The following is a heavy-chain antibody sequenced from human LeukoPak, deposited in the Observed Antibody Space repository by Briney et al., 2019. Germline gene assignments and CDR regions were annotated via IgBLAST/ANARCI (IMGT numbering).Heavy chain of an antibody. CDR1: GGTFSSYA. J-gene: IGHJ4*02. Sequence: SVKVSCKASGGTFSSYAISWVRQAPGQGLEWMGGIIPIFGTANYAQKFQGRVTITADKSTRTAYMELSSLRSEDTAVYYCARQSRGLRVATTGAHDYWGQRTLVTVFS. D-gene: IGHD5-12*01. CDR2: IIPIFGTA. V-gene: IGHV1-69*06. CDR3: ARQSRGLRVATTGAHDY.